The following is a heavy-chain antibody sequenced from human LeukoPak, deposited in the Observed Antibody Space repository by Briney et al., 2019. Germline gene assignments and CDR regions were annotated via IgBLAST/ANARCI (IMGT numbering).Heavy chain of an antibody. D-gene: IGHD3-3*02. CDR3: LAHCPVLVPGTSKYPRHGVDV. CDR2: MYPGDSDT. V-gene: IGHV5-51*01. CDR1: VNSFITYC. J-gene: IGHJ6*02. Sequence: GESLRFSCKGSVNSFITYCIGCGRQMPGKGLEWMGIMYPGDSDTRYSLSFQGQVTISADNSISTAYLQWSSLKASDSAMYDCLAHCPVLVPGTSKYPRHGVDVWGQGTTVTVSS.